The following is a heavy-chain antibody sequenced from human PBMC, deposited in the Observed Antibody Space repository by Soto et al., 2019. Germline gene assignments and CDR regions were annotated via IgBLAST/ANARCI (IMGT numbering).Heavy chain of an antibody. CDR1: GGSISSYY. CDR2: IYYSGST. D-gene: IGHD4-17*01. CDR3: ARRYGASFDY. J-gene: IGHJ4*02. V-gene: IGHV4-59*01. Sequence: PSETLSLTCTVSGGSISSYYWSWIRQPPGKGLEWIGYIYYSGSTNYNPSLKSRVTISVDTSKNQFALKLSSVTAADTAVYYCARRYGASFDYWGQGTLVTVSS.